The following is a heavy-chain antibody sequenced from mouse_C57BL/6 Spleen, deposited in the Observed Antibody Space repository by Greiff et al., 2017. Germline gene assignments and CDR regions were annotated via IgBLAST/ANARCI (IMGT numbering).Heavy chain of an antibody. J-gene: IGHJ3*01. V-gene: IGHV1-82*01. CDR3: ARGAGSLAY. CDR1: GYAFSSSW. Sequence: QVQLKESGPELVKPGASVKISCKASGYAFSSSWMNWVKQRPGKGLEWIGRIYPGDGDTNYNGKFKGKATLTADKSSSTAYMQLSSLTSEDSAVYFCARGAGSLAYWGQGTLVTVSA. D-gene: IGHD3-3*01. CDR2: IYPGDGDT.